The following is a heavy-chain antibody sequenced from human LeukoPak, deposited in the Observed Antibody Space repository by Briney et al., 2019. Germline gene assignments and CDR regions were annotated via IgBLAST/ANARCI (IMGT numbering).Heavy chain of an antibody. Sequence: SETLSLTCTVSGGSISSGDYYWSWIRQPPGKGLEWIGYIYYSGSTYYNPSLKSRVTISVDTSKNQFSLKLSSVTAADTAVYYCAGDSTHYYDSSGYYSDAFDIWGQGTMVTVSS. CDR3: AGDSTHYYDSSGYYSDAFDI. CDR2: IYYSGST. CDR1: GGSISSGDYY. D-gene: IGHD3-22*01. J-gene: IGHJ3*02. V-gene: IGHV4-30-4*01.